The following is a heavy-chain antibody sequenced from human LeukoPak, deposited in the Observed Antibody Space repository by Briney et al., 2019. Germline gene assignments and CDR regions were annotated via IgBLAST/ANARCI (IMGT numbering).Heavy chain of an antibody. CDR1: GFTFSSYA. J-gene: IGHJ4*02. CDR3: AKAHSYYDFWSGHY. Sequence: GGSLRLSCAASGFTFSSYAMHWVRQAPGKGLEWVAVISYDGSNKYYADSVKGRFTISRDNSKNTLYLQMNSLRAEDTAVYYCAKAHSYYDFWSGHYWGQGTLVTVSS. D-gene: IGHD3-3*01. V-gene: IGHV3-30-3*01. CDR2: ISYDGSNK.